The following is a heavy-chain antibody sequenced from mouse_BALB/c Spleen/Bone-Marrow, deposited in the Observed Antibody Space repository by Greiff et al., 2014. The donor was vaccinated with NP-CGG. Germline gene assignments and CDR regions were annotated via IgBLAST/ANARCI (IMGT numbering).Heavy chain of an antibody. CDR2: IWGDGST. CDR1: GFSLTSNG. CDR3: AKPEDGYAMDY. Sequence: VQVVESGPGLVAPSQSLSITRTVSGFSLTSNGVSWVRQPPGKGLGWLGVIWGDGSTKYHSALISRLSISKDNSKSRVFLKLNSLHTDDTATYYCAKPEDGYAMDYWGQGTSVTVSS. D-gene: IGHD2-3*01. J-gene: IGHJ4*01. V-gene: IGHV2-3*01.